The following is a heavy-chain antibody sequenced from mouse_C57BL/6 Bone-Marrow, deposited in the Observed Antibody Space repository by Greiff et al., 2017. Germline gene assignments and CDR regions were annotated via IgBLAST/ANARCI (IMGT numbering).Heavy chain of an antibody. J-gene: IGHJ2*01. Sequence: QVPLTPPGAELVMPGASVKLSCKASGYTFTSYWRHWVKQRPGQGLEWIGEIDPSDSYTNYNQKLKGKSTLTVDKSSSTAYMQRSSLTSEDSAVYYCARYLYAYYFDYWGQGTTLTVSS. D-gene: IGHD1-3*01. CDR3: ARYLYAYYFDY. CDR2: IDPSDSYT. V-gene: IGHV1-69*01. CDR1: GYTFTSYW.